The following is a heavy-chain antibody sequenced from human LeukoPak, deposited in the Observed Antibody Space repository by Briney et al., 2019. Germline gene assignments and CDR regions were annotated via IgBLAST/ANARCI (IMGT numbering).Heavy chain of an antibody. Sequence: PGGSLRLSCAASGFTFSSYSMNWVRQAPGKGLEWVSSISSSSSYIYYADSVKGRFTISRDNAKNSLYLQMNSLRVEDTALYYCAKDRAAAGTHDAFEIWGQGTMVTVSS. J-gene: IGHJ3*02. V-gene: IGHV3-21*04. D-gene: IGHD6-13*01. CDR1: GFTFSSYS. CDR2: ISSSSSYI. CDR3: AKDRAAAGTHDAFEI.